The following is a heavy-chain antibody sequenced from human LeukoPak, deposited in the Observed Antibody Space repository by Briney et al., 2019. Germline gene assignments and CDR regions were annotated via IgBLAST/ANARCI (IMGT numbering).Heavy chain of an antibody. CDR1: GYTFTSYG. CDR2: ISAYNGNT. J-gene: IGHJ4*02. D-gene: IGHD2-2*02. V-gene: IGHV1-18*01. Sequence: ASVKVSCXASGYTFTSYGISWVRQAPGQGLEWMGWISAYNGNTNYAQKLQGRVTMTTDTSTSTAYMELRSLRSDDTAVYYCAREYCSSTSCYNLDYWGQGTLVTVSS. CDR3: AREYCSSTSCYNLDY.